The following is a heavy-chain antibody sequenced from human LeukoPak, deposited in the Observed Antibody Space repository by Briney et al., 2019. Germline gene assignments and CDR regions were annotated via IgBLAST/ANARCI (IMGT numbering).Heavy chain of an antibody. D-gene: IGHD6-19*01. CDR3: AREGALGSSGWAPFDS. V-gene: IGHV4-59*01. CDR2: VHYSGTA. J-gene: IGHJ4*02. CDR1: DGSITNYD. Sequence: MSSETLSLTCTVSDGSITNYDWSWVRQPPGKGLEFIGHVHYSGTANYNPSLRSRVTISIDTSKKHFFLKLKSVTAADTAVYFCAREGALGSSGWAPFDSWGQGTLVTVSS.